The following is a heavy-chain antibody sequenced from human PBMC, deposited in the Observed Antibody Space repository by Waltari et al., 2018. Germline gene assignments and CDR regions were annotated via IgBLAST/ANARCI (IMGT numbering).Heavy chain of an antibody. Sequence: WGRQATGQGLEWMGWMNPNSGNTGYAQKFQGRVTMTRNTSISTAYMELSSLRSEDTAVYYCARGRASWFDPWGQGTLVTVSS. CDR2: MNPNSGNT. CDR3: ARGRASWFDP. J-gene: IGHJ5*02. V-gene: IGHV1-8*01.